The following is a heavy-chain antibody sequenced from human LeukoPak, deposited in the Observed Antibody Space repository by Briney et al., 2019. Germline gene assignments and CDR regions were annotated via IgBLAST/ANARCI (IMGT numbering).Heavy chain of an antibody. CDR3: ARGHGDYGYYYYGMDV. D-gene: IGHD4-17*01. CDR2: INHSGST. J-gene: IGHJ6*02. V-gene: IGHV4-34*01. CDR1: GGSFSGYY. Sequence: TSETLSLTCAVYGGSFSGYYWSWIRQPPGKGLEWIGEINHSGSTSYNPSLKSRVTISVVTSKNQFSLKLSSVTAADTAVYYCARGHGDYGYYYYGMDVWGQGTTVTVSS.